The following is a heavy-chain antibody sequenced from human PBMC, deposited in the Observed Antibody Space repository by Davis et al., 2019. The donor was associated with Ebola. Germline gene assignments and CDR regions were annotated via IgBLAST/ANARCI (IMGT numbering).Heavy chain of an antibody. CDR3: ARRGGWSGAFLDY. CDR2: IYPGDSDT. J-gene: IGHJ4*02. D-gene: IGHD3-3*02. CDR1: GYTFTTYW. V-gene: IGHV5-51*01. Sequence: PGGSLRLSCQASGYTFTTYWIGWVRQLPGKGLEWMGIIYPGDSDTSYSPSFQGQVTISADKSIRTAYLQWSSLKASDTAMYYCARRGGWSGAFLDYWGQGTLVTVSS.